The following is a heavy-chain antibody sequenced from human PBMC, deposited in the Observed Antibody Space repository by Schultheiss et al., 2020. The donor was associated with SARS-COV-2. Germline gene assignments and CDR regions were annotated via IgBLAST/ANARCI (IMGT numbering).Heavy chain of an antibody. J-gene: IGHJ5*02. CDR3: AKDRFVLRFLGWFDP. CDR2: INHSGST. Sequence: GSLRLSCAVYGGSFSGYYWRWIRQTPGKGLEWSGEINHSGSTKFNPSLKSRVTISVDKSKNQFSLKLSSVTAADTAVYYCAKDRFVLRFLGWFDPWGQGTLVTVSS. V-gene: IGHV4-34*01. D-gene: IGHD3-3*01. CDR1: GGSFSGYY.